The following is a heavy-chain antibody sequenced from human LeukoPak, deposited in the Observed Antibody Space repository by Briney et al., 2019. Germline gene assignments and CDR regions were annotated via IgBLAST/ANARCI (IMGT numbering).Heavy chain of an antibody. CDR2: IWFDGSKK. V-gene: IGHV3-33*01. J-gene: IGHJ4*02. D-gene: IGHD2-15*01. Sequence: SGGSLRLSCAASGFTFSIYGMHWVRQAPGKGLEWVAVIWFDGSKKEYADSVKGRFTISRDNSKNTLYLQMDSLRAEDTAVYYCAGGYCNGGYCPSLDYWGQAALGTVSS. CDR3: AGGYCNGGYCPSLDY. CDR1: GFTFSIYG.